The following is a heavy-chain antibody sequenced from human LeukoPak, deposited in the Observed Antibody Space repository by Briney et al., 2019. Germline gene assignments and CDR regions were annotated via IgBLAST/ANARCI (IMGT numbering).Heavy chain of an antibody. CDR2: IYYSGST. CDR1: GGSISSYY. CDR3: ARHWDYGDSNWFDP. D-gene: IGHD4-17*01. V-gene: IGHV4-59*08. Sequence: PSETLSLTCTVSGGSISSYYWSWIRQPPGKGLEWIGYIYYSGSTNYNPSLKSRVTISVDTSKNQFSLKLSSVTAADTAVYYCARHWDYGDSNWFDPWGQGTLVTVSS. J-gene: IGHJ5*02.